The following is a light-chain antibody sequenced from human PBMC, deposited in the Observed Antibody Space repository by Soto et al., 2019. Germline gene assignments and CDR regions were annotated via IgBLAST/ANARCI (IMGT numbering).Light chain of an antibody. V-gene: IGLV2-14*01. J-gene: IGLJ1*01. Sequence: QSALTQPASVSGSPGQSITISCTGTSSDVGGYNYVSWYQQHPGKAPKLMIYDVSNRPSGVSNRFSGSKSGNTASLTISGLQAEDEADCYCSSYTSSSTIYVFGTGTKLTVL. CDR3: SSYTSSSTIYV. CDR1: SSDVGGYNY. CDR2: DVS.